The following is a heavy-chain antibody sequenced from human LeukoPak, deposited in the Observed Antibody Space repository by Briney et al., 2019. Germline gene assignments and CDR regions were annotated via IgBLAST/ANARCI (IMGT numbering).Heavy chain of an antibody. J-gene: IGHJ4*02. CDR1: SYSISSGSY. Sequence: SETLSLTCAVSSYSISSGSYWGWIRQSPGKGLEWVGSIFHSGNSYYNPSLKSRLTMSVNTSKNQFSLKLTSVTAADTALYHCARVTYVDDMLYQYFDYWGQGILVTVSS. V-gene: IGHV4-38-2*01. CDR2: IFHSGNS. CDR3: ARVTYVDDMLYQYFDY. D-gene: IGHD4-17*01.